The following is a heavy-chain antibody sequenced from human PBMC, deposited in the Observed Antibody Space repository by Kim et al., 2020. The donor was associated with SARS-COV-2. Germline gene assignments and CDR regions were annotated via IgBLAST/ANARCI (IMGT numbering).Heavy chain of an antibody. J-gene: IGHJ4*02. CDR2: TYYRSKWYT. CDR1: GDSVSSNSAA. V-gene: IGHV6-1*01. CDR3: ARDRQRAGTGVDY. D-gene: IGHD6-19*01. Sequence: SQTLSLTCDISGDSVSSNSAAWNWIRQSSSRGLEWLGRTYYRSKWYTDYALSVKGRITINPDTSKNQFSLQLNSVTPEDTAVYYCARDRQRAGTGVDYWGQGTLVTVSS.